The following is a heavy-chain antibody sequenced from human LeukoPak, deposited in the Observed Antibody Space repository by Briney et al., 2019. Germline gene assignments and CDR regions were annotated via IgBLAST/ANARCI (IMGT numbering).Heavy chain of an antibody. CDR1: GYTFTSYD. J-gene: IGHJ4*02. V-gene: IGHV1-18*01. D-gene: IGHD3-10*01. CDR2: ISAYNDNT. Sequence: ASVKVSCKDSGYTFTSYDIGWVRQAPGQGLEWMGWISAYNDNTNYAQKLQGRVTMTTDTSTSTAYMDLRSLRSDDTAVYYCARFRAGVGEPYGDYWGQGTLVTVSS. CDR3: ARFRAGVGEPYGDY.